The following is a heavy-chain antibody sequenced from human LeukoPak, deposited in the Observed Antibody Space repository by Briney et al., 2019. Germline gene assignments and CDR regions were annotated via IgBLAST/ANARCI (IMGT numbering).Heavy chain of an antibody. CDR1: GNTFTGYY. Sequence: GASVKVSCKASGNTFTGYYMHWVRQAPGQGLEWMGWINPNSGGTNYAQKFQGRVTMTRDTSISTAYMELSRLRSDDTDVYYCASSYYYGSEAFDYWGQGTLVTVSS. J-gene: IGHJ4*02. V-gene: IGHV1-2*02. CDR3: ASSYYYGSEAFDY. CDR2: INPNSGGT. D-gene: IGHD3-10*01.